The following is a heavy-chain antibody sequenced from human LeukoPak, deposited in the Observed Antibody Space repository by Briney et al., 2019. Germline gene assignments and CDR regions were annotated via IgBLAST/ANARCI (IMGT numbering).Heavy chain of an antibody. V-gene: IGHV4-34*01. J-gene: IGHJ4*02. CDR1: GGSFSGYY. D-gene: IGHD3-9*01. CDR3: ARDAEGILTGYYIVDY. Sequence: PSETLSLTCAVYGGSFSGYYWSWIRQPPGKGLEWIGEINHSGSTNYNPSLKSRVTISVDTSKNQFSLKLSSVTAADTAVYYCARDAEGILTGYYIVDYWGQGTLVTVSS. CDR2: INHSGST.